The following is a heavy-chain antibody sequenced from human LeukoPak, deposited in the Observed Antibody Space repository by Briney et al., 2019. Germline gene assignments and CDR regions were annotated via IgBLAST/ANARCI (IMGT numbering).Heavy chain of an antibody. Sequence: PSETLSLTCTVSGGFISSYYWSWIRQPPGKGLEWIGYIYYSGSTNYNPSLKSRVTISVDTSKNQFSLKLSSVTAADTAVYYCARRNYGRQGWFDPWGQGTLVTVSS. CDR3: ARRNYGRQGWFDP. V-gene: IGHV4-59*08. CDR1: GGFISSYY. D-gene: IGHD3-10*01. J-gene: IGHJ5*02. CDR2: IYYSGST.